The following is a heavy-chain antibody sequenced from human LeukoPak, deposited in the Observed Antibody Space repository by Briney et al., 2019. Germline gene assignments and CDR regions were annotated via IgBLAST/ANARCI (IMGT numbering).Heavy chain of an antibody. CDR3: ARLRSIAARLYYMDV. Sequence: GESLKISCKGSGYGFTSYWIGWVRQMPGKGLEWMGIIYPGDSDTRYGPSFQGQVTISADKSISTAYLQWSSLKASDTAMYYCARLRSIAARLYYMDVWGKGTTVTVSS. J-gene: IGHJ6*03. CDR1: GYGFTSYW. CDR2: IYPGDSDT. V-gene: IGHV5-51*01. D-gene: IGHD6-6*01.